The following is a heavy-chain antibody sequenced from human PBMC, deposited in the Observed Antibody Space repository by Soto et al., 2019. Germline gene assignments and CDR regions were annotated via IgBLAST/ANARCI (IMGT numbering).Heavy chain of an antibody. Sequence: GGSLRLSCAASGFTFSSYWMSWVRQAPGKGLEWVANIKQDGGEKYYVDSVKGRFTISRDNAKNSLYLQMNSLRAEDTAVYYCARERMRDYYDSSGYFYYYGMDVWGQGTTVTVSS. CDR3: ARERMRDYYDSSGYFYYYGMDV. V-gene: IGHV3-7*03. CDR2: IKQDGGEK. D-gene: IGHD3-22*01. CDR1: GFTFSSYW. J-gene: IGHJ6*02.